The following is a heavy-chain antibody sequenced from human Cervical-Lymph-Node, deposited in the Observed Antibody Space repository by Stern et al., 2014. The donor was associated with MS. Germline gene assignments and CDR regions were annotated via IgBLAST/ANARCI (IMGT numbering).Heavy chain of an antibody. CDR3: AREVRQWLVRASYGMDV. CDR1: GYTFTSYG. D-gene: IGHD6-19*01. V-gene: IGHV1-18*01. J-gene: IGHJ6*02. CDR2: NSAYNGNT. Sequence: VKLGESGAEVKKPGASVKGSCKASGYTFTSYGISWVRQAPGQGLEWMGWNSAYNGNTNYAQKLQGRVTMTTDTSTSTAYMELRSLRSDDTAVYYCAREVRQWLVRASYGMDVWGQGTTVTVSS.